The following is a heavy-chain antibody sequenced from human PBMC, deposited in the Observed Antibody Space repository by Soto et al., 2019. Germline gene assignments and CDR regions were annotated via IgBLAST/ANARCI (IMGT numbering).Heavy chain of an antibody. J-gene: IGHJ5*02. Sequence: QLQLRESGPGLVKPSETLSLTCTVSGGSIIGSGFHWAWIRQPPGKGLAWIGSIYYSGTANYSPSLKSRLAIDVDTSKNQFSLRLSSVKAADTAVYYWATRSGDYVGWFDPWGQGTRVTVSS. CDR1: GGSIIGSGFH. CDR2: IYYSGTA. D-gene: IGHD4-17*01. V-gene: IGHV4-39*01. CDR3: ATRSGDYVGWFDP.